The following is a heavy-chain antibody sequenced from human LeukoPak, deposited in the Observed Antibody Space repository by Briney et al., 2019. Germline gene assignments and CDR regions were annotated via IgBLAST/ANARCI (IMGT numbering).Heavy chain of an antibody. CDR3: AREPTGVDTAMVNYYYYGMDV. D-gene: IGHD5-18*01. V-gene: IGHV3-21*01. Sequence: GGSLRLSCAASGFTFSSYSMNWVRQAPGKGLEWVSSISSSSSYIYYADSVKGRFTISRDNAKNSLYLQMNSLRAEDTAVYYCAREPTGVDTAMVNYYYYGMDVWGQGATVTVSS. CDR2: ISSSSSYI. CDR1: GFTFSSYS. J-gene: IGHJ6*02.